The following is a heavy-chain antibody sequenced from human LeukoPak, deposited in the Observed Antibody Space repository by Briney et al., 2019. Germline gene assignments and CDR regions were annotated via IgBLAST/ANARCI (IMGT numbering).Heavy chain of an antibody. D-gene: IGHD6-6*01. Sequence: SETLSLTCAVYGGSFSDYYWSWIRQPPGKGLEWIGEISHSGSTSHNPSLKSRVTMSKDTSKNQFSLNLSSMTAADTAVYYCARGWSGSSSTDFDYWGQGTLVTVSS. V-gene: IGHV4-34*01. CDR3: ARGWSGSSSTDFDY. CDR2: ISHSGST. J-gene: IGHJ4*02. CDR1: GGSFSDYY.